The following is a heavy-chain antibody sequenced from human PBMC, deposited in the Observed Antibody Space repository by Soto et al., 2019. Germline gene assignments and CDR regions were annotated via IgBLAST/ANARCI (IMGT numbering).Heavy chain of an antibody. Sequence: GGSLRLSCAASGFTFSSYAMSWVRQAPGNGLEWVSAISGSGGSTYYADSVKGRFTISRDNSKNTLYLQMNSLRAEDTAVYYCAKDSQAIHGYFDWLLHPYFDYWGQGTLVTVSS. CDR1: GFTFSSYA. CDR2: ISGSGGST. CDR3: AKDSQAIHGYFDWLLHPYFDY. V-gene: IGHV3-23*01. D-gene: IGHD3-9*01. J-gene: IGHJ4*02.